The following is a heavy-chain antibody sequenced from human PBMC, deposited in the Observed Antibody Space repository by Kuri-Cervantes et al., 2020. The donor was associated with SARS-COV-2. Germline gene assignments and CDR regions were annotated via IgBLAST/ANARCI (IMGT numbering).Heavy chain of an antibody. J-gene: IGHJ6*02. D-gene: IGHD3-10*01. Sequence: GESLKISCAASGFTFSSYEMIWVRQAPGKGLEWISYISSGGDNIYYADSVKGRFTISRDNANDSLFLQMNSLRAEDTAVYYCAGGVGEGNYYYYYGMDVWGQGTTVTVSS. V-gene: IGHV3-48*03. CDR2: ISSGGDNI. CDR1: GFTFSSYE. CDR3: AGGVGEGNYYYYYGMDV.